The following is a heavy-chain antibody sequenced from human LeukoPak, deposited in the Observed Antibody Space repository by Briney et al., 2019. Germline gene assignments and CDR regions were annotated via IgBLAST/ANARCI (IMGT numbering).Heavy chain of an antibody. D-gene: IGHD3-10*01. CDR3: ARASGGSGSSYGMDV. CDR2: IGTAGDT. Sequence: PGGSLRLSCAASGFTFSSYDMHWVRQATGKGLEWVSAIGTAGDTYYPGSVKGRFTISRGNAKNSLYLQMNSLRAGDTAVYYCARASGGSGSSYGMDVWGQGTTVTVSS. V-gene: IGHV3-13*01. J-gene: IGHJ6*02. CDR1: GFTFSSYD.